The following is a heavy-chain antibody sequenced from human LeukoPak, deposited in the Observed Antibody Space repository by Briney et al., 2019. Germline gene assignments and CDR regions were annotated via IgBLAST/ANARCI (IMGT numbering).Heavy chain of an antibody. CDR3: ALLANSSYYFDC. CDR1: GYSFTSYY. Sequence: ASVKVSCKASGYSFTSYYMHWVRQAPGQGLEWMGIINPSGGSTSYAQKFQGRVTMTRDTSTSTVYMELSSLRSEDTAVYYCALLANSSYYFDCWGQGTLVTVSS. CDR2: INPSGGST. D-gene: IGHD2/OR15-2a*01. J-gene: IGHJ4*02. V-gene: IGHV1-46*01.